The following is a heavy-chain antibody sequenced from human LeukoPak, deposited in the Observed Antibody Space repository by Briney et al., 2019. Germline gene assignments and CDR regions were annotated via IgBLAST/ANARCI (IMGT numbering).Heavy chain of an antibody. CDR1: GGSISCYY. D-gene: IGHD4-23*01. V-gene: IGHV4-4*09. CDR3: ARNKRNVVTRGPMDV. Sequence: SETLSLTCTVSGGSISCYYWSWIRQPPGKGLEWIGYIYTSGSTNYNPPLKSSVTISVDTSKNWFSLKLSSVTAAETAVYYCARNKRNVVTRGPMDVWGKGTTVTVSS. CDR2: IYTSGST. J-gene: IGHJ6*04.